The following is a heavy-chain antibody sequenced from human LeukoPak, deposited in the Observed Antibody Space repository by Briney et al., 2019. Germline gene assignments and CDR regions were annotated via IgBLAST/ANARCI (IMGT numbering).Heavy chain of an antibody. V-gene: IGHV3-7*01. CDR3: ARGPDIYYYYYMDV. CDR1: GFTFTSYW. J-gene: IGHJ6*03. CDR2: IKEDGSEK. Sequence: PGGSLRLSCAASGFTFTSYWMSWVRQAPGKGLEWVANIKEDGSEKYYVDSVKGRFTISRDNAKNSVSLQMNSLRAEDTAVYYCARGPDIYYYYYMDVWGKGTTVTVSS.